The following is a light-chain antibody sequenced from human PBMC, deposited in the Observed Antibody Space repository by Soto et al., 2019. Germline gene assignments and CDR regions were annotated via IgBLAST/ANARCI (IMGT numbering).Light chain of an antibody. V-gene: IGKV3-11*01. CDR2: DAS. CDR1: QSVSSY. J-gene: IGKJ5*01. CDR3: QQRNNWPSST. Sequence: EIVLTQSPATLSLSPGERATLSCRASQSVSSYLAWYQQKPGQSPRLLIYDASNRATGIPARFSGSGSETDFTLTISSLEPEDFAVYYCQQRNNWPSSTFGQGTRLEIK.